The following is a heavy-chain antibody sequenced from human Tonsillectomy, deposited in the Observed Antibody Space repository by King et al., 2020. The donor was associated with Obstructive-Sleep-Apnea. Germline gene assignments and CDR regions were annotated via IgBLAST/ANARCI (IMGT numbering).Heavy chain of an antibody. CDR2: FGGSGSGGTT. Sequence: VQLVESGGGLVQPGGSLRLSCAASGFTFSSFAMTWVRQAPGKGLEWVSTFGGSGSGGTTHYADSVKGRFTISRDDSKNSLFLQMSGLRVDDTAVYYCTKEGPIAVAPSFFYGMDVWGQGNTVTVSS. V-gene: IGHV3-23*04. D-gene: IGHD6-19*01. CDR3: TKEGPIAVAPSFFYGMDV. CDR1: GFTFSSFA. J-gene: IGHJ6*02.